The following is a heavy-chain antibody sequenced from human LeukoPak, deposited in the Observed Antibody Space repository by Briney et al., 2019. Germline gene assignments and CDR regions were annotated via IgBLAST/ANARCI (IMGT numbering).Heavy chain of an antibody. Sequence: GSLHLSCAASGFTFSGSAMHWVRQASGKGLEWVGRIRSKANSYTTAYAASVKVRFTISRDDSKNTAYLQMNSPKTEDTAVYYCTRHSLMYGGYDTFDYWGQGTLVTVSS. V-gene: IGHV3-73*01. J-gene: IGHJ4*02. CDR1: GFTFSGSA. CDR2: IRSKANSYTT. CDR3: TRHSLMYGGYDTFDY. D-gene: IGHD5-12*01.